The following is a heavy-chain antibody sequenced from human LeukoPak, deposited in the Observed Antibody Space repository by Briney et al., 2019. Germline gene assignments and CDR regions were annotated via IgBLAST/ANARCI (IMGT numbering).Heavy chain of an antibody. V-gene: IGHV1-2*02. CDR3: ARDQPYYDLWSGYFAY. Sequence: ASVKVSCKASGYTFTSYYMHWVRQAPGQGLEWMGWINPRTGATNYAQKFQGRVTMTTHTSTSTAYMELRNLRSDDTAVYYCARDQPYYDLWSGYFAYWGQGTPVTVSS. CDR2: INPRTGAT. J-gene: IGHJ4*02. D-gene: IGHD3-3*01. CDR1: GYTFTSYY.